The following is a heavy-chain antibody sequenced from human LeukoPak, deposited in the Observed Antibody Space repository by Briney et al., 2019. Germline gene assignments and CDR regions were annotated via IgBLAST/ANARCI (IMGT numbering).Heavy chain of an antibody. V-gene: IGHV1-69*04. CDR1: GATFSSYA. J-gene: IGHJ3*02. D-gene: IGHD5-12*01. Sequence: SVKVSCKASGATFSSYAINWVRQAPGQGLEWMGRIIPMLGTVNYAQKFQGRVTIIADKFTSTAYMELSSLRSEDTAVYYCARGEKSNSGYDPDAFDIWGQGTMVTVSS. CDR2: IIPMLGTV. CDR3: ARGEKSNSGYDPDAFDI.